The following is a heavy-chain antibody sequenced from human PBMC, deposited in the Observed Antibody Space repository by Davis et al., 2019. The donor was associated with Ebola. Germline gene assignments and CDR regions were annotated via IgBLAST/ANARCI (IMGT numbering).Heavy chain of an antibody. CDR3: AKDVISAGYCTNGVCNY. J-gene: IGHJ4*02. CDR1: GFTFSSYA. Sequence: GESLKISCAASGFTFSSYAMSWVRQAPGKGLEWVSAISGSGGSTYYADSVKGRFTISRDNSKNTLYLQMNSLRAEDTAVYYCAKDVISAGYCTNGVCNYWGQGTLVTVSS. V-gene: IGHV3-23*01. D-gene: IGHD2-8*01. CDR2: ISGSGGST.